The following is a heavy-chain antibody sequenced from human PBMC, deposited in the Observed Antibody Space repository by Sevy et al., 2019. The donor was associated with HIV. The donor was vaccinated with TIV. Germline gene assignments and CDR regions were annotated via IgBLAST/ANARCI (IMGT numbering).Heavy chain of an antibody. CDR3: ARQAEASTAPYGLDV. D-gene: IGHD2-21*02. CDR2: IYPGDSDA. J-gene: IGHJ6*02. Sequence: GESLKISCKGSGYSFITYWIGWVRQMPGRGLEWMGTIYPGDSDARYSPSFQGQVTISAAKSISTAFLQWRSLKASDTAIYFCARQAEASTAPYGLDVWGQGTTVTVSS. CDR1: GYSFITYW. V-gene: IGHV5-51*01.